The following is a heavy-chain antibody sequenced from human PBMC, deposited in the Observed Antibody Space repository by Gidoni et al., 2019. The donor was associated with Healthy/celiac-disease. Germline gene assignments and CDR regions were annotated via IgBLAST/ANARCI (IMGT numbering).Heavy chain of an antibody. J-gene: IGHJ4*02. V-gene: IGHV3-21*01. D-gene: IGHD5-12*01. CDR1: GFTFSSYS. Sequence: EVQLVESGGGLVKPGGSLRIPCAASGFTFSSYSMNWVRQAPGERLEWVSSISSSSSYIYYADSVKGRFTISRDNAKNSLYLQMNSLRAEDTAVYYCARGDGGYPKWYYLDYWGQGTLVTVSS. CDR3: ARGDGGYPKWYYLDY. CDR2: ISSSSSYI.